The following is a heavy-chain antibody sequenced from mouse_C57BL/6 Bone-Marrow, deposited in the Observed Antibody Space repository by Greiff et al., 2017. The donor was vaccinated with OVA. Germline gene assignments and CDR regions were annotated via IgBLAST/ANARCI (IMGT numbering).Heavy chain of an antibody. D-gene: IGHD2-4*01. CDR2: ILPGSGST. Sequence: QVQLQQSGAELMKPGASVKLSCKATGYTFTGYWIEWVKQRPGHGLEWSGEILPGSGSTNYNEKFKGKATFTADTSSNTAYMQLSSLTTEDAAIYYCARSPINYDYEGAMDYWGQGTSVTVSS. V-gene: IGHV1-9*01. J-gene: IGHJ4*01. CDR1: GYTFTGYW. CDR3: ARSPINYDYEGAMDY.